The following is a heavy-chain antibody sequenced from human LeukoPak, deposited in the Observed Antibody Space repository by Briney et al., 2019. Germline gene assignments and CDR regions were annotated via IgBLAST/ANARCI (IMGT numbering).Heavy chain of an antibody. J-gene: IGHJ4*02. V-gene: IGHV4-39*01. CDR2: IYYSGSN. CDR1: GGSISSSNYY. CDR3: ARRHDGEFDY. Sequence: SETLSLTCTVSGGSISSSNYYWGWIRQPPGKGLEWIGNIYYSGSNYYNPSLKSRVTISVDTSKNQFSLKLSSVTAADTAVYYCARRHDGEFDYWGQGTLVTVSS. D-gene: IGHD3-10*01.